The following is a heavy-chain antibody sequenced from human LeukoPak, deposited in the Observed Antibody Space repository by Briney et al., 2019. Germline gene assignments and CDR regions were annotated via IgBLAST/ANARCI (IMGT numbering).Heavy chain of an antibody. D-gene: IGHD3-22*01. V-gene: IGHV4-39*07. CDR3: ASGTHYYDSSGYYFEN. J-gene: IGHJ4*02. CDR1: GGSISSSSYY. CDR2: IYYSGST. Sequence: PSETLSLTCTVSGGSISSSSYYWGWIRQPPGKGLEWIGSIYYSGSTYYNPSLKSRVTISVDTSKNQFSLKLSSVTAADTAVYYCASGTHYYDSSGYYFENWGQGTLVTVSS.